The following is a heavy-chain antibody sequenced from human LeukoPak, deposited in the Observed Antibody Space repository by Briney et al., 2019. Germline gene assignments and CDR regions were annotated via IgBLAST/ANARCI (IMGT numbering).Heavy chain of an antibody. J-gene: IGHJ3*02. V-gene: IGHV3-48*01. Sequence: GGSLRLSCAASGFTFSSYSMNWVRQAPGKGLEWVSYISSSSTTIYYADSVKGRFTISRDNAKNSLYLQMNSLRAEDMAVYYCAGGSGSFDAFDIWGQGTMVTVSS. D-gene: IGHD3-10*01. CDR2: ISSSSTTI. CDR1: GFTFSSYS. CDR3: AGGSGSFDAFDI.